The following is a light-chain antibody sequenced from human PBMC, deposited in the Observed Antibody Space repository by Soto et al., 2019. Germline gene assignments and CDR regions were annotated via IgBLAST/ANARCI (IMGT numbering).Light chain of an antibody. Sequence: DIVMTQSPLSLPVTPGEPASISCRSSQSLRHFNGYNYVDWYLQTPGQSPQLLIYLGSKRASGVPDRVSGSGSGTDFTLEISRVEADDVGVYYCMEYIQSTRTFGGGTKVEIK. J-gene: IGKJ4*01. CDR1: QSLRHFNGYNY. V-gene: IGKV2-28*01. CDR3: MEYIQSTRT. CDR2: LGS.